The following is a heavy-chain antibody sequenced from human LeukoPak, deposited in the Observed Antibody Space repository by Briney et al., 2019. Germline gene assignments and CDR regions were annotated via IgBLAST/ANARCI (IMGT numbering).Heavy chain of an antibody. CDR3: ARAAVAIVVVPAAIEFDY. D-gene: IGHD2-2*01. V-gene: IGHV4-31*03. Sequence: SETLSLTCTVSGGSIGSSSYYWGWIRQHPGKGLEWIGYIYYSGSTYYNPSLKSRVTISVDTSKNQFSLKLSSVTAADTAVYYCARAAVAIVVVPAAIEFDYWGQGTLVTVSS. J-gene: IGHJ4*02. CDR1: GGSIGSSSYY. CDR2: IYYSGST.